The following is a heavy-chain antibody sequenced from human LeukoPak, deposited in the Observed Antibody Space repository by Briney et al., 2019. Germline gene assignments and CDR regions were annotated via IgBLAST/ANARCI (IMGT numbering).Heavy chain of an antibody. CDR1: GFSISDHF. CDR2: ITPEKTF. CDR3: ARVPGGYDTLYDY. Sequence: GGSLRLSCAASGFSISDHFMSWVRQAPGKAPEWVSYITPEKTFHYIDSVKGRFTISRDNAKNSLYLQMNSLSAEDTAVYYCARVPGGYDTLYDYWGQGTLVTVS. V-gene: IGHV3-69-1*02. D-gene: IGHD5-12*01. J-gene: IGHJ4*02.